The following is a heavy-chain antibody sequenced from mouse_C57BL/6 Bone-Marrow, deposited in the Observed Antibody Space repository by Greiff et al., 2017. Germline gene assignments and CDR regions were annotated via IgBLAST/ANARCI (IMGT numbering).Heavy chain of an antibody. Sequence: VQLQQSGAELVRPGASVKLSCKASGYTFTDYSINWVKQRPGQGLEWIARIYPGSGNTYYTEKFKGQATLTAEKSSSTAYMQLSSLTSADSAVDFCSRADRNYYGSSGLAYWGQGTLVTVSA. J-gene: IGHJ3*01. D-gene: IGHD1-1*01. CDR2: IYPGSGNT. CDR3: SRADRNYYGSSGLAY. CDR1: GYTFTDYS. V-gene: IGHV1-76*01.